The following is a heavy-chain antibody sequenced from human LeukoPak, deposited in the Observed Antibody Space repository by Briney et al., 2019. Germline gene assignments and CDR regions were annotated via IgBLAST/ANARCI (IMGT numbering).Heavy chain of an antibody. CDR2: ISAYNGNT. D-gene: IGHD4-23*01. CDR1: GYTFTSYG. Sequence: ASVKVSCKASGYTFTSYGISWVRQAPGQGLEWMGWISAYNGNTSYAQKLQGRVTMTTDTSTSTAYMELRSLRSDDTAVYYCARDHDYGGSGGYWGQGTLVTVSS. CDR3: ARDHDYGGSGGY. J-gene: IGHJ4*02. V-gene: IGHV1-18*01.